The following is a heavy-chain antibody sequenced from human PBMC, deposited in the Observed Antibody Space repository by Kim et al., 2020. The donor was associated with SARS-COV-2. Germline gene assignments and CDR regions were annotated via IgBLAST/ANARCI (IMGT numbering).Heavy chain of an antibody. V-gene: IGHV3-23*01. D-gene: IGHD3-10*01. J-gene: IGHJ4*02. CDR3: AKDLLYVPGRGYFDS. Sequence: AHSVRCRFTISRDNSNNTLFLQMDSLRVDDTAVYYCAKDLLYVPGRGYFDSWGQGVLVTVSS.